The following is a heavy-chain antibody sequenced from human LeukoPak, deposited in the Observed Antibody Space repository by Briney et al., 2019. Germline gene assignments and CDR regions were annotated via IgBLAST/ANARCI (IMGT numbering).Heavy chain of an antibody. CDR3: ARAEQWLANFDY. CDR2: ISSSGSTI. CDR1: GFTFSSYE. D-gene: IGHD6-19*01. J-gene: IGHJ4*02. Sequence: GGSLRLSCAASGFTFSSYEMNWVRQAPGKGLEWVSYISSSGSTIYYADSVKGRFTISRDNAKNSLYLQMNSPRAEDTAVYYCARAEQWLANFDYWGQGTLVTVSS. V-gene: IGHV3-48*03.